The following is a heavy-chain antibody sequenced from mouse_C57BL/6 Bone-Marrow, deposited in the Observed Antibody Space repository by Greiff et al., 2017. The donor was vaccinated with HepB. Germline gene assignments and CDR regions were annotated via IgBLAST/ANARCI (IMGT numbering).Heavy chain of an antibody. CDR1: GFSFTSYA. Sequence: VQLQQSGPGLVAPSQSLSITCTVSGFSFTSYAISWVRQPPGKGLEWLGVIWTGGGTNYNSALKSRPSISKDNSKSQVFLKMNSLQTDDTARYYCARYDSWFAYWGQGTLVTVSA. CDR3: ARYDSWFAY. D-gene: IGHD2-4*01. J-gene: IGHJ3*01. V-gene: IGHV2-9-1*01. CDR2: IWTGGGT.